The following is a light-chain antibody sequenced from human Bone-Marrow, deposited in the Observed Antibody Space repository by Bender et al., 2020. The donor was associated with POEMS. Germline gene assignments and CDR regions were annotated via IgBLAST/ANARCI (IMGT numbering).Light chain of an antibody. J-gene: IGLJ3*02. Sequence: QSVLTQPPSASGTPGQRVTISCSGGSSNIGSHAVNWYQHLPGTAPKLLIYSNNRRPSGVPDRFSGSKSGTSASLAISGLQSDDEADYFCAVWDDSLNGWVFGGGTKLTVL. CDR1: SSNIGSHA. CDR3: AVWDDSLNGWV. V-gene: IGLV1-44*01. CDR2: SNN.